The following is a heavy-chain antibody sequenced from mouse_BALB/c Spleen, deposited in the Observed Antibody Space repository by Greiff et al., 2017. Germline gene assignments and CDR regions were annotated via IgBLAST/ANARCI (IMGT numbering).Heavy chain of an antibody. Sequence: VHVKQSGPELVKPGASVKISCKASGYSFTGYYMHWVKQSHVKSLEWIGRINPYNGATSYNQNFKDKASLTVDKSSSTAYMELHSLTSEDSAVYYCARRGGKEWYFDVWGAGTTVTVSS. D-gene: IGHD1-3*01. CDR2: INPYNGAT. CDR1: GYSFTGYY. J-gene: IGHJ1*01. CDR3: ARRGGKEWYFDV. V-gene: IGHV1-31*01.